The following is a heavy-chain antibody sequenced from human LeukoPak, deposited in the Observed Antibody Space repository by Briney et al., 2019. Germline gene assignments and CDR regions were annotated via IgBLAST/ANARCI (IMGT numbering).Heavy chain of an antibody. J-gene: IGHJ6*03. V-gene: IGHV3-9*01. Sequence: GGSLRLSCAASGFTFDDYAMHWVRQAPGKGLEWVSGISWNSGNIGYADSVKGRFTISRDNAKNSLYLQMNSLRAEDTAVYYCARWTSIAARPYYYYYMDVWGKGTTVTVSS. CDR2: ISWNSGNI. CDR3: ARWTSIAARPYYYYYMDV. D-gene: IGHD6-6*01. CDR1: GFTFDDYA.